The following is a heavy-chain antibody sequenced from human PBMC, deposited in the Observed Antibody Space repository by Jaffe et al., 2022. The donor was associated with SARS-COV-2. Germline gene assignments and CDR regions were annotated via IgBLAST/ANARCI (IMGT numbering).Heavy chain of an antibody. CDR3: ARGYCSGGSCYSPNIGFDY. D-gene: IGHD2-15*01. CDR2: VDGGGSDT. CDR1: GFTFSSYW. V-gene: IGHV3-74*01. J-gene: IGHJ4*02. Sequence: EVQLVESGGGLVQPGGSLRLSCAASGFTFSSYWMHWVRQAPGKGLVWVSRVDGGGSDTSYADSVKGRFTISRDNAKNTLYLQMNSLRAEDTAVYYCARGYCSGGSCYSPNIGFDYWGLGTLVTVSS.